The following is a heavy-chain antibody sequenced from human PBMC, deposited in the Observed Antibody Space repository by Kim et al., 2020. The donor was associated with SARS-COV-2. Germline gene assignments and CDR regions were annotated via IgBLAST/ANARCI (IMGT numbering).Heavy chain of an antibody. D-gene: IGHD4-17*01. CDR2: ISARGGDT. CDR1: GFTFTRYA. V-gene: IGHV3-23*01. CDR3: AKGDYGVPPEDYAMDV. Sequence: GGSLRLSCAASGFTFTRYAMSWVRQAPGKGPEWVSDISARGGDTYSADSVKGRFTISRDNSKNTLYLQMNSLIAEDTAIYYCAKGDYGVPPEDYAMDVWGQGTTVTVSS. J-gene: IGHJ6*02.